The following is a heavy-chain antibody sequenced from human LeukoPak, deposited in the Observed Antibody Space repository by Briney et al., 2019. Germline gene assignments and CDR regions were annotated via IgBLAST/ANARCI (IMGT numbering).Heavy chain of an antibody. V-gene: IGHV3-48*01. CDR2: ISSSSNTI. D-gene: IGHD3-10*01. J-gene: IGHJ4*02. CDR1: GFTFSSFS. CDR3: ARGPPLLWFGELFFH. Sequence: GSLRLSCAASGFTFSSFSMNWVRQAPGKGLEWVSYISSSSNTIYYADSVKGRFTISRDNSKNTLYLQMNSLRAEDTAVYYCARGPPLLWFGELFFHWGQGTLVTVSS.